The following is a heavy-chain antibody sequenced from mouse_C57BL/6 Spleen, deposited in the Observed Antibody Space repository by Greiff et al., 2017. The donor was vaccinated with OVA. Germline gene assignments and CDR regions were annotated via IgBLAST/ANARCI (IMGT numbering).Heavy chain of an antibody. Sequence: VQLQQSGPELVKPGASVKMSCKASGYTFTDYNMHWVKQSHGKSLEWIGYINPNNGGTSYNQKFKGKATLTVNKPSSTAYMELRSLTSEDSAVYYCARKGNFPFDYWGQGTTLTVSS. D-gene: IGHD2-1*01. J-gene: IGHJ2*01. CDR2: INPNNGGT. V-gene: IGHV1-22*01. CDR1: GYTFTDYN. CDR3: ARKGNFPFDY.